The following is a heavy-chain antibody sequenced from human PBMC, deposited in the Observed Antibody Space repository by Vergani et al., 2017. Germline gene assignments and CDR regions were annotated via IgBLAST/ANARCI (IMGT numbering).Heavy chain of an antibody. D-gene: IGHD3-3*01. Sequence: QITLKESGPTLVKPTQTLTLTCTFSGFSLSTSGVGVGWIRQPPGKALEWLALIYWNDDKSYSPSLKSRLTITKDTSKSQVVLTMTNMDPVDTATYYCAQLLRFHTRSPGEYYVDYWGQGTLVTVSS. CDR1: GFSLSTSGVG. CDR2: IYWNDDK. J-gene: IGHJ4*02. CDR3: AQLLRFHTRSPGEYYVDY. V-gene: IGHV2-5*01.